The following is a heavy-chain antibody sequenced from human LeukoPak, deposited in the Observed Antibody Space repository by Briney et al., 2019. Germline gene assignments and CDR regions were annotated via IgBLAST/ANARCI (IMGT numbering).Heavy chain of an antibody. J-gene: IGHJ4*02. D-gene: IGHD5-18*01. V-gene: IGHV1-18*01. Sequence: ASVTVSCKASGYTFTSYDISWVRQAPGQGLEWVGWSSTNNRNTNYAQKLQGRVTMTTDTSTSTAYMELRSLRFDDAAVYYCARGGYTYGYGHWGQGTLVTVSS. CDR3: ARGGYTYGYGH. CDR2: SSTNNRNT. CDR1: GYTFTSYD.